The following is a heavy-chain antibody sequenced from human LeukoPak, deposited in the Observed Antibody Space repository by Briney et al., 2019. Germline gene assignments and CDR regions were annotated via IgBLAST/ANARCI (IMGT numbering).Heavy chain of an antibody. D-gene: IGHD2-2*01. V-gene: IGHV3-23*01. CDR1: GFTFSSYA. Sequence: GGSLRLSCAASGFTFSSYAMSWVRQAPGKGLEWVSAISGSGGSTYYADSVKGRFTISRDNSKNTLYLQMNSLRAEDTAVYYCAKDEVTGCSSTSCYAVFDYWGQGTLVTVSS. CDR3: AKDEVTGCSSTSCYAVFDY. J-gene: IGHJ4*02. CDR2: ISGSGGST.